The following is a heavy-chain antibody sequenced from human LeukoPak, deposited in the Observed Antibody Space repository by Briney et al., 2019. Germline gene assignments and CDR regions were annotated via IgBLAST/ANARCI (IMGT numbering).Heavy chain of an antibody. V-gene: IGHV3-48*03. CDR2: ISSSGYTL. CDR1: GFTFSSYE. CDR3: ARDGSGGYRNRGVFDI. Sequence: GGSLRLSCAASGFTFSSYEMNWVRQAPGKGLEWLSYISSSGYTLYYADSVKGRFTISSDNSKNTLYLQMNNLRAEDTAVYYCARDGSGGYRNRGVFDIWGQGTMVTVSS. J-gene: IGHJ3*02. D-gene: IGHD5-18*01.